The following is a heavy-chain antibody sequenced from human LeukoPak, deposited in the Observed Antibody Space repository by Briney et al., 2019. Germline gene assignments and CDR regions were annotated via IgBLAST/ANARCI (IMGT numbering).Heavy chain of an antibody. CDR3: AKSFDSPAVAGGEFDY. CDR1: GFTFSSYA. CDR2: ISGSGGST. J-gene: IGHJ4*02. Sequence: GGSLRLSCAASGFTFSSYAMSWVRQAPGKGLEWVSAISGSGGSTYYADSVKGRFTISRDNSKNTLYLQMNSLRAEDTAVYYCAKSFDSPAVAGGEFDYWGQGTLVTVSS. V-gene: IGHV3-23*01. D-gene: IGHD6-19*01.